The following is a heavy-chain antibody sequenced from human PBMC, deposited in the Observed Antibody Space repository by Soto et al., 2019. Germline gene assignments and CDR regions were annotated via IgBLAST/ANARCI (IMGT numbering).Heavy chain of an antibody. J-gene: IGHJ4*02. CDR2: INNDGTNT. CDR1: GFTLRSYW. D-gene: IGHD3-3*01. V-gene: IGHV3-74*01. CDR3: TRAFYDFQTCGF. Sequence: VSLGLSCAASGFTLRSYWMHWVRHAPGKGLMWVSHINNDGTNTAYADSVKGRFTISRDNARNTLYLQMNSLRVEDTAVYYCTRAFYDFQTCGFWGQGALVTVSS.